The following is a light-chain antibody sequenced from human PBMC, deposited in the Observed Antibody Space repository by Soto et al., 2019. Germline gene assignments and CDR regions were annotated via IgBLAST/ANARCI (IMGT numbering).Light chain of an antibody. CDR2: GNN. Sequence: QSVLTQPPSASGTPGQRITISCSGGSSNIGSNTVNWYQQFPGTAPKVLIYGNNQRPSGVPDRFSDSNSGSSASLAISGLRSEDEADYFCAAWDDSLSAWVFGGGTKVTVL. J-gene: IGLJ3*02. CDR3: AAWDDSLSAWV. V-gene: IGLV1-44*01. CDR1: SSNIGSNT.